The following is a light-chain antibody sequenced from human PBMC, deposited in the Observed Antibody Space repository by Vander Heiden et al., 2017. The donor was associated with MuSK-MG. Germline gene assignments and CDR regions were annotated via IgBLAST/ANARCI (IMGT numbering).Light chain of an antibody. CDR2: GNN. V-gene: IGLV1-40*01. CDR1: SSNIGAGSD. Sequence: QSVLTQPPSVSGAPGQRVTISCTGSSSNIGAGSDVHWYQQFPGKAPKLLISGNNNRPSGVPDRISGSKSGTSASLAITGLQAEDEADYYCQSYDSSLRGWVFGGGTKLTVL. CDR3: QSYDSSLRGWV. J-gene: IGLJ3*02.